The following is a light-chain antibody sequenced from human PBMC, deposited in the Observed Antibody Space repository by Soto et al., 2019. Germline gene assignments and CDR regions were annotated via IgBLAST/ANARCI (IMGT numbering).Light chain of an antibody. CDR2: AVS. Sequence: EKMMTQSPGTLSASPGERATLSCRASQSVYSNLAWYQQKPGQAPRLLIYAVSTRAIGIPARFSGGGSGTEFTLTISSLRSEDLAVYYCQQYNKWPLTFGQGTKVEIK. V-gene: IGKV3-15*01. CDR3: QQYNKWPLT. CDR1: QSVYSN. J-gene: IGKJ1*01.